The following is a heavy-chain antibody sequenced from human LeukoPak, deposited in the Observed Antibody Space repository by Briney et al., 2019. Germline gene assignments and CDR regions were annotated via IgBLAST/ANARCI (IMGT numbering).Heavy chain of an antibody. D-gene: IGHD3-10*01. J-gene: IGHJ4*02. CDR3: ARHPRRDYGSGSYFDY. Sequence: SETLSLTCAVYGGSFSGYYWSWIRQPPGKGLEWIGEINHSGSTNYNPSLKSRVTISVDTSKNQFSLKLSSVTAADTAVYYCARHPRRDYGSGSYFDYWGQGTLVTVSS. CDR1: GGSFSGYY. CDR2: INHSGST. V-gene: IGHV4-34*01.